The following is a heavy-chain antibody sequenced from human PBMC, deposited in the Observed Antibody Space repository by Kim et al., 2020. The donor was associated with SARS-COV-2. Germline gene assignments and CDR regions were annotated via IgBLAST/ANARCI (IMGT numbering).Heavy chain of an antibody. V-gene: IGHV3-23*01. CDR1: GFSFSSYA. CDR2: ISGSGDST. CDR3: AKDIFFGDYEAQGAFDF. J-gene: IGHJ3*01. Sequence: GGSLRLSCAASGFSFSSYAMSWVRRAPGKGLEWVSAISGSGDSTYYADSVKGRFTISRDNSKNTLTLQMDSLRAEDTALYHCAKDIFFGDYEAQGAFDF. D-gene: IGHD4-17*01.